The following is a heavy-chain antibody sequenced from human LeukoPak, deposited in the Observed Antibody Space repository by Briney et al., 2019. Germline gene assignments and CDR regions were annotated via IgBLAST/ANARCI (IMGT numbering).Heavy chain of an antibody. V-gene: IGHV4-39*07. CDR2: IYYSGST. Sequence: PSETLSLTCTVSGGSISSSSYFWGWVRQPAGKGLEWVGGIYYSGSTYYNPSLKSRVTISVDTSKNQFSLKLSSVTAADTAVYYCARGRNWFDPWGQGTLVTVSS. J-gene: IGHJ5*02. CDR3: ARGRNWFDP. CDR1: GGSISSSSYF.